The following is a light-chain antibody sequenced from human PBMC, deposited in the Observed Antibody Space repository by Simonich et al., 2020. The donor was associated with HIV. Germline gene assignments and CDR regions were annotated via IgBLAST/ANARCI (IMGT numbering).Light chain of an antibody. CDR3: QQYNNWQYT. V-gene: IGKV3-15*01. J-gene: IGKJ2*01. CDR1: QSVSGN. Sequence: EIVMTQSPATLSVSPGERATLSCRASQSVSGNLAWYQQKPGQAPRLLIYDSSTRATGIPARFSGSGSATEFTLTISSLQSEDFVLYYCQQYNNWQYTFGQGTKLEIK. CDR2: DSS.